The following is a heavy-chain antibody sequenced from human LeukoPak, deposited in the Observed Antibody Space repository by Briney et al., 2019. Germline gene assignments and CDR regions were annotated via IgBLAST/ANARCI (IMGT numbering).Heavy chain of an antibody. J-gene: IGHJ3*02. D-gene: IGHD1-26*01. Sequence: GGSLRLSCVASGFTFSNTWMSWVRQAPGKGLEWVGRIKRKTDGGTTDYAAPVKGRFTISRDDSKNTLYLQMNSLRVDDTAVYYCAKDSGTYYLYNAFDIWGQGTMVTVSS. CDR1: GFTFSNTW. V-gene: IGHV3-15*05. CDR3: AKDSGTYYLYNAFDI. CDR2: IKRKTDGGTT.